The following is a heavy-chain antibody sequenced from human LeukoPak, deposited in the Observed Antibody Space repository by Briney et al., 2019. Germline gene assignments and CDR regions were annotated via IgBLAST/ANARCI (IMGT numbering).Heavy chain of an antibody. J-gene: IGHJ4*02. CDR3: ARDRYCSGGSCSTKAFRRAPFDY. V-gene: IGHV4-34*01. CDR2: INHSGST. CDR1: GGSFSGYY. Sequence: PSETLSLTCAVYGGSFSGYYWSWIRQPPGKGLEWIGEINHSGSTNYNPSLKSRVTISVDTSKNQFSLKLSSVTAADTAVYYCARDRYCSGGSCSTKAFRRAPFDYWGQGTLVTVSS. D-gene: IGHD2-15*01.